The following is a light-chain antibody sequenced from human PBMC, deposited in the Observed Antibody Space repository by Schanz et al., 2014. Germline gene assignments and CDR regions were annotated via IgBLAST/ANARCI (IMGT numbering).Light chain of an antibody. V-gene: IGKV3-15*01. CDR1: QSVSSN. CDR3: QQCISWPWT. J-gene: IGKJ1*01. Sequence: EIVMTQSPATLSVSPGERATLSCRASQSVSSNLAWYQQKPGQAPRLLIYGASTRATGIPARFSGSGSGTEFTLTIGSLQSDDFAVYYCQQCISWPWTFGQGTKVETK. CDR2: GAS.